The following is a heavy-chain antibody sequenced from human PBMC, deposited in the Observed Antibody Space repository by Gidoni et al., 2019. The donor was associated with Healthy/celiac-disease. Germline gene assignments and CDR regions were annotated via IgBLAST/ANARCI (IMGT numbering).Heavy chain of an antibody. CDR1: GYSCTSYW. CDR2: IYPGDSDT. Sequence: EVQLGQSGAEVRKTGESLKTSCKRSGYSCTSYWIGRVRQMPGKGLEWMGIIYPGDSDTRYSPSFQGQFTIAADKSISTAYLQWSSLEASDTGMYFCASLGMELPWGQGTLVTVSS. D-gene: IGHD3-10*01. V-gene: IGHV5-51*01. CDR3: ASLGMELP. J-gene: IGHJ5*02.